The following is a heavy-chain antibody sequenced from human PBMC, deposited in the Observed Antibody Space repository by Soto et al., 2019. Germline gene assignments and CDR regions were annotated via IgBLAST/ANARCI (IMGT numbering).Heavy chain of an antibody. CDR3: ARLTNLGDYYYYYMDV. V-gene: IGHV1-3*01. J-gene: IGHJ6*03. CDR2: INAGNGNT. CDR1: GYTFTSYA. D-gene: IGHD3-10*01. Sequence: GASVKVSCKASGYTFTSYAMHWVRQAPGQRLEWMGWINAGNGNTKYSQKFQGRVTITRDTSASTAYMELSSLRSEDTAVYYCARLTNLGDYYYYYMDVWGKGTTVTVSS.